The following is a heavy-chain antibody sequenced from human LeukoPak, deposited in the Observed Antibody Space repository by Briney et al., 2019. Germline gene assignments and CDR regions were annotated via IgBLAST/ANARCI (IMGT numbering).Heavy chain of an antibody. Sequence: GSLRLSCAASGFTFSNSAMSWVRQAPGKGLEWVSTLSGSGITTYYADSVKGRFTIPRDNSKNTLYLQMNSLRAEDTAVYYCAKGIYSSGWSYFDYWGHGTLVTVSS. CDR2: LSGSGITT. CDR1: GFTFSNSA. V-gene: IGHV3-23*01. CDR3: AKGIYSSGWSYFDY. J-gene: IGHJ4*01. D-gene: IGHD6-19*01.